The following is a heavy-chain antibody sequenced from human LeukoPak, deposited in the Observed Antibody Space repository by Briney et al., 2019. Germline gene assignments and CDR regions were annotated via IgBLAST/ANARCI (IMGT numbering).Heavy chain of an antibody. CDR2: ISGSGGST. D-gene: IGHD1-7*01. CDR1: GFTFSSSA. V-gene: IGHV3-23*01. CDR3: AKTTNWNYGV. J-gene: IGHJ6*04. Sequence: GGSLRLSCAASGFTFSSSAMSWVRQAPGKGLEWVSTISGSGGSTYYADSVKGRFTISRDNSKNTLYLQMTGLRAEDTAVYYCAKTTNWNYGVWGKGTTVTVSS.